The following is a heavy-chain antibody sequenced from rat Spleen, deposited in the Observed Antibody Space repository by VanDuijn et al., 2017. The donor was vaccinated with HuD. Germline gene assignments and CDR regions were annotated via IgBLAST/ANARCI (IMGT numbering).Heavy chain of an antibody. V-gene: IGHV4-2*01. CDR2: IKKDSRTI. D-gene: IGHD1-11*01. CDR3: TTDKYGGYSAGFAY. CDR1: GFNFNDYW. Sequence: EVKLVESGGGLVQPGRSLKLSCAASGFNFNDYWMGWVRQAPGKGLEWIGEIKKDSRTINQNPSLKDKFTISRDNAKSTLYLQMDSLRSEDTATYYCTTDKYGGYSAGFAYWGQGTLVTVSS. J-gene: IGHJ3*01.